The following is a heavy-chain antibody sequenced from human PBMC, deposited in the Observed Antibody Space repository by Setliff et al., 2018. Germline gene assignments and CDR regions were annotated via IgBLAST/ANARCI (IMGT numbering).Heavy chain of an antibody. CDR3: ARAPSVELVTIRTNSWFTY. J-gene: IGHJ4*02. CDR2: ISVYNGDT. Sequence: VSCKASGYTFRDYAFAWVRQAPGQGLEWVGWISVYNGDTNYAQKFQGRVTLTTDTSTSTAYMELRSLTSDDSAFYYCARAPSVELVTIRTNSWFTYWGQGTLVTVSS. V-gene: IGHV1-18*01. D-gene: IGHD5-18*01. CDR1: GYTFRDYA.